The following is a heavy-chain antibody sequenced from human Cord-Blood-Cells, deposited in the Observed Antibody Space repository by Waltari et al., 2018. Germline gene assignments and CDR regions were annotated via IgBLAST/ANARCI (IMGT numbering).Heavy chain of an antibody. D-gene: IGHD2-2*02. J-gene: IGHJ4*02. V-gene: IGHV5-51*01. CDR2: IHPGDPKT. Sequence: EVQLVQSGAEVKKPGESLKISCKGSGYSFTSYWIGWVREMPGKGLEWMGIIHPGDPKTRNRPAFQGQVTISADKSISTAYLQWSSLKASDTAMYYCARVGRYCSSTSCYSAHYFDYWGQGTLVTVSA. CDR1: GYSFTSYW. CDR3: ARVGRYCSSTSCYSAHYFDY.